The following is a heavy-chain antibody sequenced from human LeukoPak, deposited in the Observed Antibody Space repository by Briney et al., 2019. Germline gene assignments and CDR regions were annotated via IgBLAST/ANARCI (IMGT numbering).Heavy chain of an antibody. CDR1: GFSVSSNH. V-gene: IGHV3-66*01. D-gene: IGHD6-13*01. CDR3: ARGIAVAGIVGVFDY. J-gene: IGHJ4*02. Sequence: GWSLRLSCAASGFSVSSNHMSWVRQAPGKGLEWVSVIYSGGNTHYADSVKGRFTISRDNSKNTLYLQMNSLRAEDTAVYYCARGIAVAGIVGVFDYWGQGILVTVSS. CDR2: IYSGGNT.